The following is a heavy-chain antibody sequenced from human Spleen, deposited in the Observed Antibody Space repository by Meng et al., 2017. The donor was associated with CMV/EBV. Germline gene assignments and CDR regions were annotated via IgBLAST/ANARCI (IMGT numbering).Heavy chain of an antibody. CDR2: IYSGGNT. CDR1: FTVNNNY. V-gene: IGHV3-66*02. J-gene: IGHJ6*02. Sequence: FTVNNNYMNWVRQAPGKGLEWVSLIYSGGNTYYADSVKGRFTISRDSSKNTLYLQMNSLRAEDTAVYYCASLPTGTANYYYYGMDVWGQGTTVTVSS. CDR3: ASLPTGTANYYYYGMDV. D-gene: IGHD1-7*01.